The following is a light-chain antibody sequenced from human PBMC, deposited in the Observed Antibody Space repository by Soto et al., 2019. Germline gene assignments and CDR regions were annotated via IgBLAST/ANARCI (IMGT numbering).Light chain of an antibody. CDR3: QSYDATNQV. CDR2: EDN. V-gene: IGLV6-57*01. Sequence: NFMLTQPHAVSESPGKTVIISCTRSRGSIASNYVQLYQQRPGSCPTTVIYEDNQSPSGVPDRFSGSIDSSSNSASLTISGLETEDEADYHCQSYDATNQVFGGGTKLTVL. J-gene: IGLJ3*02. CDR1: RGSIASNY.